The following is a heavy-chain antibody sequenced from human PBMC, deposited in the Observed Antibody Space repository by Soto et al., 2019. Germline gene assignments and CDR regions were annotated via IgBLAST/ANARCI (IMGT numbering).Heavy chain of an antibody. CDR3: ARVDIVVATRHFDY. Sequence: ASVKVSCKASGYTFTSYAMHWVRQAPGQRLEWMGWINAGNGNTKYSQKFQGRVTITRDTSASTAYMELSSLRSEDTAVYYRARVDIVVATRHFDYWGQGTLVTVSS. CDR1: GYTFTSYA. J-gene: IGHJ4*02. D-gene: IGHD2-21*02. V-gene: IGHV1-3*01. CDR2: INAGNGNT.